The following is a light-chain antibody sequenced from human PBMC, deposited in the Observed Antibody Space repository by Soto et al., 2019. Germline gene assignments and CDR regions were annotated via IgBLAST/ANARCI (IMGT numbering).Light chain of an antibody. CDR1: SSDVGGYNS. J-gene: IGLJ3*02. Sequence: QSALTQPASVSGSPGQSITISCTGYSSDVGGYNSVSWYQHHPGEAPNLMIYEVTNRPSGVSNRFSGSKSGNTASLTISGLQAEDVADYYCSSFTSSSTWVFGGGTKLTVL. V-gene: IGLV2-14*01. CDR3: SSFTSSSTWV. CDR2: EVT.